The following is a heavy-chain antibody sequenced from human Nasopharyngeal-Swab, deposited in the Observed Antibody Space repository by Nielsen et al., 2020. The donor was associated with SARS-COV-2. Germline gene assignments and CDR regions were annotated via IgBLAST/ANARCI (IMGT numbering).Heavy chain of an antibody. D-gene: IGHD1-1*01. Sequence: GESLKISCAASGFTFSSYGMHWVRQAPGKGLEWVAVISYDGSNKYYADSVKGRFTISRDNSKNTLYLQMNSLRAEDMAVYYCAKGRPPRGWSLEYWGQGTLVTVSS. CDR3: AKGRPPRGWSLEY. CDR2: ISYDGSNK. CDR1: GFTFSSYG. V-gene: IGHV3-30*18. J-gene: IGHJ4*02.